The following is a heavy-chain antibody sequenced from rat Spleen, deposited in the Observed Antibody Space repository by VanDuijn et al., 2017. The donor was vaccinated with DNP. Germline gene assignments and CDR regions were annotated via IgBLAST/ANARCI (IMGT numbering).Heavy chain of an antibody. CDR3: ATHGD. Sequence: EVQLQESGPGLVKPSQSLSLTCSVTDHSITSNYWGWIRKFPGNKMEWIGHISYSGSTSYNPSLKSRISITRDTSKNQFFLQLNSVTTEDTATYYCATHGDWGQGVMVTVSS. CDR1: DHSITSNY. CDR2: ISYSGST. D-gene: IGHD4-1*01. V-gene: IGHV3-1*01. J-gene: IGHJ2*01.